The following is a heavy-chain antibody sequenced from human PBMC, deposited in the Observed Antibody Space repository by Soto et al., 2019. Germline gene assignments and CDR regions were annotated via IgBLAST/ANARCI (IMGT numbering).Heavy chain of an antibody. CDR1: GFTFSSYA. CDR2: ISGSGGST. V-gene: IGHV3-23*01. D-gene: IGHD3-16*01. CDR3: AGVWGLRYAFDI. Sequence: PGGSLRLSCAASGFTFSSYAMSWVRQAPGEGLEWVSAISGSGGSTYYADSVKGRFTISRDNSKNTLYLQMNSLRAEDTAVYYCAGVWGLRYAFDIWAKGQWSPSPQ. J-gene: IGHJ3*02.